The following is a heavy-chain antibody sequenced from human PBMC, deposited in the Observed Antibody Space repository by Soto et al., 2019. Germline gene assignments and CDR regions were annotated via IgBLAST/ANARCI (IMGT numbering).Heavy chain of an antibody. V-gene: IGHV4-39*01. Sequence: PSETLSLTCTVSGGSISSSSYYWGWIRQPPGKGLEWIGSIYYSGSTYYNPSLKSRVTISVDTSKNQFSLKLSSVTAADTAGYYCARVTMVRGVIIPGGLDYWGQGTLVTVSS. J-gene: IGHJ4*02. D-gene: IGHD3-10*01. CDR3: ARVTMVRGVIIPGGLDY. CDR2: IYYSGST. CDR1: GGSISSSSYY.